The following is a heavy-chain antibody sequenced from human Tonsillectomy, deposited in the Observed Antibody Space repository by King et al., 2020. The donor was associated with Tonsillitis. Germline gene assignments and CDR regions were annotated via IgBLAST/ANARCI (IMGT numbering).Heavy chain of an antibody. CDR2: ISSSGSTI. J-gene: IGHJ6*03. V-gene: IGHV3-11*01. CDR3: ARGPRRYYYYMDV. CDR1: GFTFSDYY. Sequence: VQLVESGGGLVKPGGSLRLACAASGFTFSDYYMSWIRQAPGKGLEWVSYISSSGSTIYYADSVKGRFTISSDKAKNSLYLHMNSLRAEDTAVYYCARGPRRYYYYMDVWGTGTTVTVSS.